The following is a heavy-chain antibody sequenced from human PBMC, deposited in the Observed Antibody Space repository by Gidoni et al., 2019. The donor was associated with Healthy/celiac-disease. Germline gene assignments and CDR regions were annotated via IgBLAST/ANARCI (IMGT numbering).Heavy chain of an antibody. CDR2: ISYDGSNK. D-gene: IGHD6-19*01. J-gene: IGHJ4*02. CDR3: AKDPLWSQQWLVPYGLY. Sequence: QVQLVESGGGVVQPGRSLRLSCAASGFPFSSYGMHWVRQAPGKGLEWVAVISYDGSNKYYADSVKGRFTISRDNSKNTLYLQMNSLRAEDTAVYYCAKDPLWSQQWLVPYGLYWGQGTLVTVSS. CDR1: GFPFSSYG. V-gene: IGHV3-30*18.